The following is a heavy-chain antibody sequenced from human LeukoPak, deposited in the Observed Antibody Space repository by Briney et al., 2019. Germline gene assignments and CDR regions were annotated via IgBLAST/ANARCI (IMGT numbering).Heavy chain of an antibody. J-gene: IGHJ4*02. D-gene: IGHD3-22*01. Sequence: GGSLRLSCAAPGFTFSSYWMSWVRQAPGKGLEWVANIKQDGSEKYYVDSVKGRFTISRDNAKNSLYLQMNSLRAEDTAVYYCARDDIYYYDSSGYYPDYWGQGTLVTVSS. CDR3: ARDDIYYYDSSGYYPDY. CDR2: IKQDGSEK. V-gene: IGHV3-7*01. CDR1: GFTFSSYW.